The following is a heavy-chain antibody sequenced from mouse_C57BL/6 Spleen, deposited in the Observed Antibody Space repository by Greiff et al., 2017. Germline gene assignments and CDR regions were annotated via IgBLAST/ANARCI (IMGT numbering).Heavy chain of an antibody. CDR3: VRQGAQATGWFAY. CDR2: IRSKSNNYAT. Sequence: EVQLVESGGGLVQPKGSLKLSCAASGFSFNTYAMNWVRQAPGKGLEWVARIRSKSNNYATYYADSVKDRFTISRDDSESMLYLQMNNLKTEDTAMYYCVRQGAQATGWFAYWGQGTLVTVSA. CDR1: GFSFNTYA. D-gene: IGHD3-2*02. J-gene: IGHJ3*01. V-gene: IGHV10-1*01.